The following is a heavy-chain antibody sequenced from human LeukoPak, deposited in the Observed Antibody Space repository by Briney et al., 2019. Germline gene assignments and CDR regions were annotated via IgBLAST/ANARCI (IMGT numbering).Heavy chain of an antibody. Sequence: SGTLSLTCTVSGGSISSYYWSWIRQPPGKGLEWIGYIYDSGSTNYNPSLKSRVTISVDTSKNQFSLKLSSVTAADTAMYYCARYGSGWYEGYFDYWGQGTLVTVSS. D-gene: IGHD6-19*01. CDR2: IYDSGST. CDR1: GGSISSYY. J-gene: IGHJ4*02. CDR3: ARYGSGWYEGYFDY. V-gene: IGHV4-59*01.